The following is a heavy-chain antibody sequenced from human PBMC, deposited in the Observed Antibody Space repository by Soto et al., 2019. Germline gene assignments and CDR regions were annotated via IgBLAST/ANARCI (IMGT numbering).Heavy chain of an antibody. CDR3: AREGIIMIRGLHNAFDI. CDR1: GGTFSSYT. Sequence: QVQLVQTGAEVKKPGSSVKVSYKASGGTFSSYTISWVRQAPGQGLEWMGRISPILGTANYAQKFQGRVTITADKSTSKAYMELSSLRSEDTAVYYCAREGIIMIRGLHNAFDIWGQGTMVTVSS. CDR2: ISPILGTA. J-gene: IGHJ3*02. D-gene: IGHD3-10*01. V-gene: IGHV1-69*08.